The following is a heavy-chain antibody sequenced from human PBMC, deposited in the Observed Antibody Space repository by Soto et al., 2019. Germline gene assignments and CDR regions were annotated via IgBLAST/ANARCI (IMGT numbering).Heavy chain of an antibody. V-gene: IGHV3-7*01. CDR3: AREKRANGYFDY. CDR2: INQDGSEK. D-gene: IGHD6-25*01. CDR1: GFTFSNYW. J-gene: IGHJ4*02. Sequence: EVQLVESGGGLVQPGGSLRLSCEASGFTFSNYWMSWVRQAPGKGLEWGANINQDGSEKYFVGSVNGRFTISRDNAKNSLFLQVNSLRAEDTAVYYCAREKRANGYFDYWGQGTLVTVSS.